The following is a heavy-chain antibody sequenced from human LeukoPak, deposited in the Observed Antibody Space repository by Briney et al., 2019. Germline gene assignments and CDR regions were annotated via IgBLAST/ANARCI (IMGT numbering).Heavy chain of an antibody. CDR3: AKTGGPWD. CDR1: GFTFSSYA. Sequence: GGSLRLSCAASGFTFSSYAMSWVRQAPGKGLQWVSVIFSDGTTYYTDSVKGRFTISRDNSKNTLYLQLNSLRAEDTAVYYCAKTGGPWDWGQGTLVTVSS. D-gene: IGHD7-27*01. CDR2: IFSDGTT. V-gene: IGHV3-23*03. J-gene: IGHJ4*02.